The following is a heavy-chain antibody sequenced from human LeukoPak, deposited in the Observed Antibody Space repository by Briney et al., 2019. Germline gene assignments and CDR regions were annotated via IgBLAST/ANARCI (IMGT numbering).Heavy chain of an antibody. V-gene: IGHV1-2*02. CDR2: INPSSGRT. Sequence: ASVKVSCRASGYTFTGFHLHWLRQAPGRGLEWMGWINPSSGRTKIAQKFEGRVSMTTDTSTSTAYMDLGRLRPDDTAVYYCARGIVLLAVDVAVPPYFDYWGQGTLVAVSS. CDR3: ARGIVLLAVDVAVPPYFDY. J-gene: IGHJ4*02. D-gene: IGHD3-3*02. CDR1: GYTFTGFH.